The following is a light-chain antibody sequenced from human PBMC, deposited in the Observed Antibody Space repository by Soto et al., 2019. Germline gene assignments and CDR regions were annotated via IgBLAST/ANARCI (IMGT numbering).Light chain of an antibody. J-gene: IGKJ4*01. CDR1: QSVSSSY. CDR2: DAS. Sequence: EIVLTQSPDTLSLSPGERATLSVRASQSVSSSYLAWYQQKPGQAPRLLIYDASSRATGIPDRFSGGGSGTDFTLTISRLEPEDFAVYYCQQYGSSPLTFGGLTKVDI. CDR3: QQYGSSPLT. V-gene: IGKV3-20*01.